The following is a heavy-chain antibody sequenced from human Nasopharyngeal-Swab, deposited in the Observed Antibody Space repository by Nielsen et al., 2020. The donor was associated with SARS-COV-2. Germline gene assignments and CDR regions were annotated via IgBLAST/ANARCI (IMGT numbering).Heavy chain of an antibody. D-gene: IGHD6-25*01. V-gene: IGHV3-74*01. Sequence: VSQAPGKGLLSVAHINSDGRTTIYADAVKGRFTISRDRAKNALYLQMDSLRGEDTAVYYCAGGAAGMDVWGQGITVTVSS. CDR2: INSDGRTT. CDR3: AGGAAGMDV. J-gene: IGHJ6*02.